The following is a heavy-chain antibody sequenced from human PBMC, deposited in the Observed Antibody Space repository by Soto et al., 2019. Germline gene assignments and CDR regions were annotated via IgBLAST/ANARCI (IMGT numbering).Heavy chain of an antibody. J-gene: IGHJ6*03. CDR3: AREGSLDSGWRSWYDRYYYYMDV. CDR1: GFTFDDYG. V-gene: IGHV3-20*01. Sequence: EVQLVESGGGVVRPGGSLRLSCAASGFTFDDYGMSWVRQAPGKGLEWVSGINWNGGSTGYADSVKGRFTISIDNAKNSLYLQMNSLRAEDTALYHCAREGSLDSGWRSWYDRYYYYMDVWGKGTTVTVSS. D-gene: IGHD6-13*01. CDR2: INWNGGST.